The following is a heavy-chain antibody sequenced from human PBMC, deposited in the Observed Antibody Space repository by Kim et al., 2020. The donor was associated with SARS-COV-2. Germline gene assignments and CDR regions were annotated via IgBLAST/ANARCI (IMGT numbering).Heavy chain of an antibody. CDR1: GYTFTGYY. Sequence: ASVKVSCKASGYTFTGYYMHWVRQAPGQGLEWMGWINPNSGGTNYAQKFQGWVTMTRDTSISTAYMELSRLRSDDTAVYYCARVGDTMVRGVRGGGGATLKYNWFDPWGQGTLVTVSS. V-gene: IGHV1-2*04. D-gene: IGHD3-10*01. CDR3: ARVGDTMVRGVRGGGGATLKYNWFDP. J-gene: IGHJ5*02. CDR2: INPNSGGT.